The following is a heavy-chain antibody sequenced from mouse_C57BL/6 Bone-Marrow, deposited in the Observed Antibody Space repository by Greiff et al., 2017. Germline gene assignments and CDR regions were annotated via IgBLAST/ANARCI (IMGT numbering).Heavy chain of an antibody. V-gene: IGHV14-1*01. Sequence: EVHLVESGAELVRPGASVKLSCTASGFNIKDYYMHWVKQRPEQGLEWIGRIDPEDGDTEYAPKFQGKATMTADTSSNTAYLQLSSLTSEDTAVXYCTTRLLLPLWYFDVWGTGTTVTVSS. J-gene: IGHJ1*03. CDR2: IDPEDGDT. D-gene: IGHD1-1*01. CDR1: GFNIKDYY. CDR3: TTRLLLPLWYFDV.